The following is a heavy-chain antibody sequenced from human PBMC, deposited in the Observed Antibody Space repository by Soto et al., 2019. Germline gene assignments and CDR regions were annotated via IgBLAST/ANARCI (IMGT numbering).Heavy chain of an antibody. CDR2: IIPIFGTA. D-gene: IGHD5-18*01. CDR1: GGTFSSYA. V-gene: IGHV1-69*01. J-gene: IGHJ6*02. Sequence: QVQLVQSGAEVKKPGSSVKVSCKASGGTFSSYAISWVRQAPGQGLEWMGGIIPIFGTANYAQKCQGRVTITEDESTSTAYMELSSLRSEDTAVYYCARDTANPFLSYYYYGMDVWGQGTTVTVSS. CDR3: ARDTANPFLSYYYYGMDV.